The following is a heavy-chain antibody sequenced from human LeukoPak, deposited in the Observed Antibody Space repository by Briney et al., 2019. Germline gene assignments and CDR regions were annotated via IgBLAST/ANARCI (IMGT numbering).Heavy chain of an antibody. CDR1: NGSINTYF. V-gene: IGHV4-59*08. D-gene: IGHD6-13*01. Sequence: SETLSLTCTVSNGSINTYFWTWIRQPPGRGLEWIGIINYSETTRYNPSLKSRVTLSVDTSKNLFSLKLDSVTAADTAVYFCARALRSQGAAAGTGYLDSWGQGALDTVSS. CDR2: INYSETT. J-gene: IGHJ4*02. CDR3: ARALRSQGAAAGTGYLDS.